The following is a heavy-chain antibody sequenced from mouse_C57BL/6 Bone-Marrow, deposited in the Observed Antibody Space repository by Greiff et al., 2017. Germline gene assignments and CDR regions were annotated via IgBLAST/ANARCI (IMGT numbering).Heavy chain of an antibody. CDR2: IYPGDGDT. CDR3: ARLDYYGVDY. D-gene: IGHD1-1*01. CDR1: GYAFSSSW. Sequence: QVQLQQSGPELVKPGASVKISCKASGYAFSSSWMNWVKQRPGKGLEWIGRIYPGDGDTNYNGKFKGKATLTAAKSSSTAYMQLSSLTSEASAVCFCARLDYYGVDYWGQGTTLTVSS. J-gene: IGHJ2*01. V-gene: IGHV1-82*01.